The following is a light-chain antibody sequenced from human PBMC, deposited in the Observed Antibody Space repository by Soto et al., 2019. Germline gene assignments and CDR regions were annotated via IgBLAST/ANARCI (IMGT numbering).Light chain of an antibody. CDR1: QSVRRDY. CDR2: DAS. J-gene: IGKJ1*01. Sequence: EIVLTQSPGTLSLSPGERATLSCWASQSVRRDYLAWYQQKPGQAPRLLIYDASSRATGVPDRFSGSGSGTDFTLTISRLKPEDFAVYYCHQYGGSPGTLGQGTKVEIK. V-gene: IGKV3-20*01. CDR3: HQYGGSPGT.